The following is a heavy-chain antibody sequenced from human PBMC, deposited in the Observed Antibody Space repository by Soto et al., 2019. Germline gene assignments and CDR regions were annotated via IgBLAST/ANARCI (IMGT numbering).Heavy chain of an antibody. J-gene: IGHJ4*02. Sequence: QAHLVQSGPEVKKPGASVKVSCKGSGYIFTSYGIAWVRQAPGQGLEWMGWISAHNGNTEYAQKFQGRVTMTRDTSTSTAYLELRSLRSDDTALYYCARGRYGDYWGQGALVTVSS. CDR3: ARGRYGDY. CDR2: ISAHNGNT. CDR1: GYIFTSYG. V-gene: IGHV1-18*01. D-gene: IGHD4-17*01.